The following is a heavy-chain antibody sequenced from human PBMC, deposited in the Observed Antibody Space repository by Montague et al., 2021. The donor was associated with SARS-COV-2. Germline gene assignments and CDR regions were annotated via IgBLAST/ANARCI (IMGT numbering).Heavy chain of an antibody. CDR2: INSSGRT. CDR3: ARKDIALGYGVDA. Sequence: TLSLTCSVSGGSMTSALYYWGWIRQRPGKGLEWIAYINSSGRTNYNSSLRSRLSISLDASNSQFSLKLSSVTAADTAVYYCARKDIALGYGVDAWGQGTTVTVSS. V-gene: IGHV4-31*03. D-gene: IGHD5-12*01. CDR1: GGSMTSALYY. J-gene: IGHJ6*02.